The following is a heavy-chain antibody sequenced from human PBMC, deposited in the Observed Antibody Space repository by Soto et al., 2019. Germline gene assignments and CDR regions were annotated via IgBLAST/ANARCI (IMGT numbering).Heavy chain of an antibody. J-gene: IGHJ6*02. CDR1: GFTFSSYG. Sequence: QVQLVESGGGVVQPGRSLRLSCAASGFTFSSYGMHWVRQAPGKGLEWVAVISYDGSNKYYADSVKGRFTISRDNSKNTLYLRMNSLRAEDTAVYYCAKVAGRNSGSYYYYGMDVWGQGTTVTVFS. V-gene: IGHV3-30*18. CDR3: AKVAGRNSGSYYYYGMDV. CDR2: ISYDGSNK. D-gene: IGHD1-26*01.